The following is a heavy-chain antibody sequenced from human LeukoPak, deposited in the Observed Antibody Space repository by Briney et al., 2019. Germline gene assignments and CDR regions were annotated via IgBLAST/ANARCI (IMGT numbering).Heavy chain of an antibody. Sequence: ASVKVSCKASAYTFTSYGINWVRQAPGQGLEWMGWISPYNGNTHYAQKVQGRVTMTTDTSTNTAYMELSSLRADDTAVYYCARDSGDEAFDIWGQGTMVTVSS. CDR1: AYTFTSYG. V-gene: IGHV1-18*01. CDR2: ISPYNGNT. D-gene: IGHD3-10*01. J-gene: IGHJ3*02. CDR3: ARDSGDEAFDI.